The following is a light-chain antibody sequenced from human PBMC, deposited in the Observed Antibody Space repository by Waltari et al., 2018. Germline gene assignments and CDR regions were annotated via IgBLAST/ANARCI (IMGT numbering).Light chain of an antibody. CDR2: DAS. CDR3: QHYDNLPPT. J-gene: IGKJ5*01. Sequence: DIQMTPSPSSLSASVGDRVTITCQASQDIRNYLNWYQQKPGKAPKLLIYDASNLQTGVPSRFSGSGSGTDFTVTISRLQPEDFATYDCQHYDNLPPTFGQGTRLDIK. V-gene: IGKV1-33*01. CDR1: QDIRNY.